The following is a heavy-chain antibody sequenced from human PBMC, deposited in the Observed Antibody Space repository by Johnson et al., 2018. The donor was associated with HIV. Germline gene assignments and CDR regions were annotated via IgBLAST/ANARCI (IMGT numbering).Heavy chain of an antibody. Sequence: VHLVESGGGVVQPGRSLRLSCAASGFTFSSYGMHWVRQAPGKGLEWVAFIRYDGSNKYYADSVKGRFTISRENSKNTLYLQMNSLRAEDTAVYYCALTDYGDYPQRVPDAFDIWGQGTMVTVSS. CDR3: ALTDYGDYPQRVPDAFDI. D-gene: IGHD4-17*01. CDR2: IRYDGSNK. J-gene: IGHJ3*02. V-gene: IGHV3-30*02. CDR1: GFTFSSYG.